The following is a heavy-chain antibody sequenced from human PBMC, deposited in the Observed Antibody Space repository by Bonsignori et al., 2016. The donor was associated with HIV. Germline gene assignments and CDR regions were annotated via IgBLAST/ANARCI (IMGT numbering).Heavy chain of an antibody. J-gene: IGHJ4*02. D-gene: IGHD5-12*01. CDR1: GGSISSYY. Sequence: SETLSLTCTVSGGSISSYYWSWIRQPPGKGLEWIGYIYYSGSTNYNPSLKSRVTISIDTSKNQFSLKLNSVTAADTAVYYCARVLGYSGHDRLWGPDYWGQGTLVTVSS. V-gene: IGHV4-59*01. CDR3: ARVLGYSGHDRLWGPDY. CDR2: IYYSGST.